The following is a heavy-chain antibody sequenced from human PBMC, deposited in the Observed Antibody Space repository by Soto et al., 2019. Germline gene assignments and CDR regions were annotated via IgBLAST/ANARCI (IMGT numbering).Heavy chain of an antibody. J-gene: IGHJ5*02. CDR2: IYHSGTT. CDR3: ARVPYR. D-gene: IGHD2-2*01. V-gene: IGHV4-30-2*01. CDR1: VCSISSGVYS. Sequence: QLQLTQSGSGMVKPSQTLSLTCAVSVCSISSGVYSWSWIRQPPGKGLEWIGYIYHSGTTYYNPSLKRRVTISVDRSKNQFSLRLSSVPAADTAVYYCARVPYRWGKATLVSVSS.